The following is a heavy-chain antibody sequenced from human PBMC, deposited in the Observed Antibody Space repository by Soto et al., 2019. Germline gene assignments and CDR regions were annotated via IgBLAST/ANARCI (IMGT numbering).Heavy chain of an antibody. CDR1: GGSISSYD. CDR2: IDYSGST. CDR3: ARAGGYDPQYNWFDP. V-gene: IGHV4-59*01. Sequence: SETLTDTCTVSGGSISSYDWRWIRQPPGKGLEWIGYIDYSGSTNYKHSLKSRVTISVEPSTNQFSLKLSSVTAADTAVYYCARAGGYDPQYNWFDPWGQGTRVTV. D-gene: IGHD2-2*01. J-gene: IGHJ5*02.